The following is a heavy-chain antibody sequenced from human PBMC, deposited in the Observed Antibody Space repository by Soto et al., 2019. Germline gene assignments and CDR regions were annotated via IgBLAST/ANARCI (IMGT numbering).Heavy chain of an antibody. CDR3: ARVSWFGALAH. V-gene: IGHV3-13*04. CDR2: IGLAGDT. CDR1: GFTISSYD. Sequence: EVQLVESGGDLVQPGGSLRLSCAASGFTISSYDMHWDRQASGRGLEWVASIGLAGDTYYAASVKGRFTITREDAKNSLSLQMKSLRGGDTAVYYCARVSWFGALAHWGQGALVTVSS. J-gene: IGHJ5*02. D-gene: IGHD3-10*01.